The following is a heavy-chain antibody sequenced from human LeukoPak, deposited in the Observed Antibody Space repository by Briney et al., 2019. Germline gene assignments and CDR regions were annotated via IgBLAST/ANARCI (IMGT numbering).Heavy chain of an antibody. CDR1: GFSFTTYG. CDR2: ISYDGRNQ. D-gene: IGHD2-2*01. J-gene: IGHJ4*02. V-gene: IGHV3-30*18. Sequence: PGTSLRLSCAASGFSFTTYGMHWVRQAPLKGLEWLAAISYDGRNQNYADSVKGRFTIFRDNSQNTLYLQMNSLRAEDTAVYYCAKDLIVVVPAAKDYWGQGTLVTVSS. CDR3: AKDLIVVVPAAKDY.